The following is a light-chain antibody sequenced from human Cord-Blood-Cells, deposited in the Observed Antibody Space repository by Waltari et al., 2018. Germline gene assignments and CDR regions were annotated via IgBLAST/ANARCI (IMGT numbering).Light chain of an antibody. V-gene: IGKV1-33*01. CDR3: QQYDNLP. CDR1: QDISNY. CDR2: DAS. Sequence: DIQMTPSPSSLSASVGDRVTITCQACQDISNYLNWYQQKPGKAPKLLIYDASNLETGVPSRFSGSGSGTDFTFTISSLQPEDIATYYCQQYDNLPFGQGTKLEIK. J-gene: IGKJ2*01.